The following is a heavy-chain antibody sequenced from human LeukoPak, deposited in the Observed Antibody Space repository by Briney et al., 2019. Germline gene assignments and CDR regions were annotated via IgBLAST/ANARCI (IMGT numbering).Heavy chain of an antibody. CDR2: IIPIFGTA. Sequence: SVKVSCKASGGTFSSYAISWVRQAPGQGLEWMGGIIPIFGTANYAQKFQGRVTITTDESTSTAYMELSSLRSEDTAVYDCARGCVYCGLRDQWGEGTLDTVSS. D-gene: IGHD2-21*01. CDR3: ARGCVYCGLRDQ. J-gene: IGHJ4*02. V-gene: IGHV1-69*05. CDR1: GGTFSSYA.